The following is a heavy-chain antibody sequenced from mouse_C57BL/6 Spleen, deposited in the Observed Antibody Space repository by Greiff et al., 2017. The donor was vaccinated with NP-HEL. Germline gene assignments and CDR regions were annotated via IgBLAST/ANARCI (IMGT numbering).Heavy chain of an antibody. Sequence: EVMLVESGGGLVKPGGSLKLSCAASGFTFSSYAMSWVRQTPEKRLEWVATISDGGSYTYYPDNVKGRFTISRGNAKNNLYLQMSHPKSEDTAMYYCARVYDGYHFYFDYWGQGTTLTVSS. CDR3: ARVYDGYHFYFDY. V-gene: IGHV5-4*03. D-gene: IGHD2-3*01. CDR2: ISDGGSYT. J-gene: IGHJ2*01. CDR1: GFTFSSYA.